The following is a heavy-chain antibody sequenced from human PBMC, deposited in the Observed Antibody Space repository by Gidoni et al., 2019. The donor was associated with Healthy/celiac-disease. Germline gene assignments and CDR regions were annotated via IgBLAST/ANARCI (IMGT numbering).Heavy chain of an antibody. J-gene: IGHJ3*02. CDR1: VGSFSGYY. Sequence: QMQLPQWGAGLFTPSATLSLTSAVYVGSFSGYYWSWIRQPPGEGLELIGEINHSGSTNYNPSLKSRVTISIDTSKNQFSQKLSSVTAADTTLYYCSRRNWIKNSLDIWGQGTMVTVSS. CDR3: SRRNWIKNSLDI. CDR2: INHSGST. V-gene: IGHV4-34*01. D-gene: IGHD1-1*01.